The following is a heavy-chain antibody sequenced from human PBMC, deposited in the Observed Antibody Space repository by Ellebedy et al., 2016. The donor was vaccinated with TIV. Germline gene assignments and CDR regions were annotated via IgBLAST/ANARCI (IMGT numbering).Heavy chain of an antibody. CDR3: AKGWLGAGAGTDFDY. CDR1: GFPFSSYA. V-gene: IGHV3-23*01. J-gene: IGHJ4*02. CDR2: ISDSGGNT. D-gene: IGHD6-13*01. Sequence: GESLKISXVASGFPFSSYAMSWVRQAPGKGLEWVSSISDSGGNTYYADSVRGRFTFSRDNSKNTLYLQMNSLRAEDTAVYYCAKGWLGAGAGTDFDYWGRGTLVTVSS.